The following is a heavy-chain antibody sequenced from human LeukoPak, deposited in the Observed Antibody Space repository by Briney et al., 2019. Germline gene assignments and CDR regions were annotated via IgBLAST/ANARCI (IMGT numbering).Heavy chain of an antibody. CDR2: IRYDGNYK. V-gene: IGHV3-30*02. CDR1: GFTFSSYG. CDR3: ARAQTGDY. Sequence: PGGSLRLSCVASGFTFSSYGMHWVRQAPGKGLEWVAFIRYDGNYKFDAESVKGRFTISRDNSKNTVFLQMNSLRVEYTAVYYCARAQTGDYWGQGTLVTVSS. D-gene: IGHD3-9*01. J-gene: IGHJ4*02.